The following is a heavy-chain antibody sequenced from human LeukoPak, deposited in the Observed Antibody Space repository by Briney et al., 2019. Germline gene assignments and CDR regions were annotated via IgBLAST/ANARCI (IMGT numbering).Heavy chain of an antibody. CDR3: ARDPCTTINCPLRF. J-gene: IGHJ4*02. D-gene: IGHD1-1*01. V-gene: IGHV4-34*01. Sequence: PSETLALTCVVSSGSVSGGYGVWIRQSPGKGLEWIGEINHSGRTNHKPSLESRVTISLDKSTGQFSLKLRSVTAADSGVYFCARDPCTTINCPLRFWGPGTLVTVSS. CDR2: INHSGRT. CDR1: SGSVSGGY.